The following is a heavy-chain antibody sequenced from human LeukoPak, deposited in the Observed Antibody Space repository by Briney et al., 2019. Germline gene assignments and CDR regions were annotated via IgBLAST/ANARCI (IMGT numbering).Heavy chain of an antibody. CDR2: IYHSGST. D-gene: IGHD6-19*01. CDR1: GYSISIGYY. J-gene: IGHJ4*02. CDR3: ARSAYNSGWYSDY. V-gene: IGHV4-38-2*01. Sequence: PAETLSLTCAVSGYSISIGYYWGWIGQPPGKWLDWIGSIYHSGSTYYSPSLKSRVTISGDTSKNQFSLKLGSVTAADTAVYYCARSAYNSGWYSDYWGQGTLVTVSS.